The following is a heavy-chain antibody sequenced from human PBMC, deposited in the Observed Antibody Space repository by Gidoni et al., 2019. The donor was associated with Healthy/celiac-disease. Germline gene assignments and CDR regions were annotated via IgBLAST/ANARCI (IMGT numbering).Heavy chain of an antibody. CDR2: IVVGSGNT. J-gene: IGHJ4*02. V-gene: IGHV1-58*02. D-gene: IGHD2-15*01. CDR1: GFPFTSSA. CDR3: AAGSCSGGSCYFDY. Sequence: QLQLVQSGPEVKKPGTSVKVSFTASGFPFTSSAMQWVRQARGQRLEWIGWIVVGSGNTKYAQKFQERVTITRDMSTSTAYMELSSLRSEDTAVYYCAAGSCSGGSCYFDYWGQGTLVTVSS.